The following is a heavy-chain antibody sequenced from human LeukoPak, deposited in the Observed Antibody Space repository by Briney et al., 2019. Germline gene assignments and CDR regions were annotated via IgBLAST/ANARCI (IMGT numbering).Heavy chain of an antibody. J-gene: IGHJ4*02. V-gene: IGHV1-46*01. Sequence: GASVKVSCKASGYTFTSYFLHWVRQAPGQGLEWMGIINPSTGKTNYAQKFQGRVTMTRDTSTSTVYMELSSLRSEDTAVYYCARTPNSSSWYHVEVHFDYWGQGTLVTVSS. CDR2: INPSTGKT. CDR3: ARTPNSSSWYHVEVHFDY. D-gene: IGHD6-13*01. CDR1: GYTFTSYF.